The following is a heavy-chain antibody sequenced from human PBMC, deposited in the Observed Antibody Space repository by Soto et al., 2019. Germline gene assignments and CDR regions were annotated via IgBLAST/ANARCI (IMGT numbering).Heavy chain of an antibody. D-gene: IGHD3-22*01. V-gene: IGHV4-30-4*01. CDR3: ARVDYYDSSGTFDY. CDR1: GGSISSGDYY. J-gene: IGHJ4*02. CDR2: LYYSGST. Sequence: PSETLSLTCTVSGGSISSGDYYWSWIRQPPGKGLEWIGYLYYSGSTYYNPSLKSRVTISVDTSKNQFSLKLSSVTAADTAVYYCARVDYYDSSGTFDYWGQGTLVTVSS.